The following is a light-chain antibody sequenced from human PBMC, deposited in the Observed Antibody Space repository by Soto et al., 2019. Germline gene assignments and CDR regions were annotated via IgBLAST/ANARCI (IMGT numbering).Light chain of an antibody. J-gene: IGKJ1*01. CDR1: QRISSW. V-gene: IGKV1-5*03. Sequence: DIQMTRSPSTLSASVGDRVTITCRASQRISSWLAWYQQKQGKAPKILIYKASGLESGVPSRFSGSGSGTEFTLTISSLQPDDLATYYCQQYNNYFWAFGEGTKGDIK. CDR2: KAS. CDR3: QQYNNYFWA.